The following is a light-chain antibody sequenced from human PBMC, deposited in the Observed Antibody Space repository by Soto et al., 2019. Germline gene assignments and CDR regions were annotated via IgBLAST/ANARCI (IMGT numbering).Light chain of an antibody. CDR2: GAS. J-gene: IGKJ4*01. CDR3: QQRSNWPPLT. CDR1: QSVSSN. V-gene: IGKV3-11*01. Sequence: DSVLTQSPGTLSLSPGERATLSCRASQSVSSNLAWYQQKPGQAPRLVIYGASNRATGIPARFSGSGSGTDFTLTISSLEPEDFAVYYCQQRSNWPPLTFGGGTKVDIK.